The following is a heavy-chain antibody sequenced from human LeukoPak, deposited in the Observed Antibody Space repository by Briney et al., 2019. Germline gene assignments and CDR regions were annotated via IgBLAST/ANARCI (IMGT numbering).Heavy chain of an antibody. CDR1: GGSISSSSYY. Sequence: SETLSLTCTVSGGSISSSSYYWGWIRQPPGKGLEWIGSIYYSGSTYYNPSLKSRVTISVDTSKNQFSLKLSSVTAADTAVYYCATYYYGSGSYSMDVWGKGTTVTVSS. J-gene: IGHJ6*03. CDR2: IYYSGST. D-gene: IGHD3-10*01. V-gene: IGHV4-39*01. CDR3: ATYYYGSGSYSMDV.